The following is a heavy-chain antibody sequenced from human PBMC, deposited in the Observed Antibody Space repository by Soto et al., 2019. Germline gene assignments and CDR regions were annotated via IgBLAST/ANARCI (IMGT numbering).Heavy chain of an antibody. CDR1: GFTFGDYA. D-gene: IGHD2-15*01. V-gene: IGHV3-33*01. Sequence: GGSLRLSCTASGFTFGDYAMSWFRQAPGKGLEWVVVIWYDGSNKYYADSVKGRFTISRDNSKNTLYLQMNSLRAEDTAVYYCARDTLRYCSGGSCYVWDYWGQGTLVTVSS. CDR3: ARDTLRYCSGGSCYVWDY. J-gene: IGHJ4*02. CDR2: IWYDGSNK.